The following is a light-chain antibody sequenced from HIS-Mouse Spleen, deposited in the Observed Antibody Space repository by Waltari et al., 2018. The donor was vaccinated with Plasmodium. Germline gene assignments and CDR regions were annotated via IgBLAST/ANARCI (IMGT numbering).Light chain of an antibody. CDR3: QQYNNWSFT. CDR1: QSVSSN. Sequence: DIVMTQHPATLSVSPGERATLSCRASQSVSSNLAWYQQKPGQAPRLLIYGASTRATGIPARFSGSGSGTEFTLTISSLQSEDFAVYYCQQYNNWSFTFGPGTKVDIK. V-gene: IGKV3-15*01. CDR2: GAS. J-gene: IGKJ3*01.